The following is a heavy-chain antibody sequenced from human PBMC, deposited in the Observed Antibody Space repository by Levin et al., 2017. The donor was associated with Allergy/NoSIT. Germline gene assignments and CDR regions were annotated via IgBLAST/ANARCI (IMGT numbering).Heavy chain of an antibody. CDR1: GGSVSSGSYY. V-gene: IGHV4-61*01. J-gene: IGHJ3*02. CDR2: IYYSGST. D-gene: IGHD3-10*01. Sequence: PSETLSLTCTVSGGSVSSGSYYWSWIRQPPGKGLEWIGYIYYSGSTNYNPSLKSRVTISVDTSKNQFSLKLSSVTAADTAVYYCARFFVPHMVRSRYDAFDIWGQGTMVTVSS. CDR3: ARFFVPHMVRSRYDAFDI.